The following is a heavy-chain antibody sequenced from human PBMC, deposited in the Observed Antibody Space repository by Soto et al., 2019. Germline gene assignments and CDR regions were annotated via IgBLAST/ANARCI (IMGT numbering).Heavy chain of an antibody. Sequence: GASVKVSCKASGYTFTSYGISWVRQAPGQGLEWMGWISAYNGNTNYAQKLQGRVTMTTDTSTSTAYMELRSLRSDDTAVYYCARVGSGWSRGYYFGYWGQGTLVTVSS. V-gene: IGHV1-18*01. CDR3: ARVGSGWSRGYYFGY. CDR1: GYTFTSYG. CDR2: ISAYNGNT. D-gene: IGHD6-19*01. J-gene: IGHJ4*02.